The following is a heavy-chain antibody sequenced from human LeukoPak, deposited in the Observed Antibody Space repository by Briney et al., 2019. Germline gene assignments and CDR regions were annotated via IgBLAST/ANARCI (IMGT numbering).Heavy chain of an antibody. D-gene: IGHD2-2*01. J-gene: IGHJ5*02. CDR1: GGSISSSSYY. CDR3: ARALGDCSSTSCYGSWFDP. V-gene: IGHV4-39*01. Sequence: ASETLSLTCTVSGGSISSSSYYWGWIRQPPGKGLEWIGSIYYSGSTYYNPSLKSRVTISVDTSKNQFSLRLSSVTAADTAVYYCARALGDCSSTSCYGSWFDPWGQGTLVTVSS. CDR2: IYYSGST.